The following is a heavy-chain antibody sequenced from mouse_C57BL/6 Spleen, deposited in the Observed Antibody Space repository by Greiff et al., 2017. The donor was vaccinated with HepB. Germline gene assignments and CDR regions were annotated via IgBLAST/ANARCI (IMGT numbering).Heavy chain of an antibody. V-gene: IGHV1-69*01. CDR2: IDPSDSYT. J-gene: IGHJ2*01. CDR1: GYTFTSYW. Sequence: VQRVESGAELVMPGASVKLSCKASGYTFTSYWMHWVKQRPGQGLEWIGEIDPSDSYTNYNQKFKGKSTLTVDKSSSTAYMQLSSLTSEDSAVYYCARRVYYGSSYDFDYWGQGTTLTVSS. CDR3: ARRVYYGSSYDFDY. D-gene: IGHD1-1*01.